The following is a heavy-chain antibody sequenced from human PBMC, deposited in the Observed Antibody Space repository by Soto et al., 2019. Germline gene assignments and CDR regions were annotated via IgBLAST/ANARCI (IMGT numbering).Heavy chain of an antibody. V-gene: IGHV4-59*01. D-gene: IGHD5-12*01. CDR1: GGSISSYY. CDR2: IYYSGST. J-gene: IGHJ4*02. CDR3: GRERRDGYKQYFNY. Sequence: QVQLEESGPGLVKPSETLSLMCTVSGGSISSYYWSWIRQPPGKGLEWIGYIYYSGSTNYNPSLKSRVTISVDTSKNQFSLKLSSVTAADTAVYYCGRERRDGYKQYFNYWGQGTMVTVSS.